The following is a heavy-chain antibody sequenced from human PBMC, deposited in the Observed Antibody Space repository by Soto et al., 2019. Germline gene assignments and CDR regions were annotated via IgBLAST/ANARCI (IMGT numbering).Heavy chain of an antibody. J-gene: IGHJ4*02. D-gene: IGHD4-17*01. CDR1: GGTFSSYA. CDR3: ARASIHMTTVIPFDY. V-gene: IGHV1-69*13. Sequence: GASVKVSCKASGGTFSSYAISWVRQAPGQGLEWMGGIIPIFGTANYAQKFQGRVTITADESTSTAYMELSSLRSEDTAVYYCARASIHMTTVIPFDYWGQGTLVTVSS. CDR2: IIPIFGTA.